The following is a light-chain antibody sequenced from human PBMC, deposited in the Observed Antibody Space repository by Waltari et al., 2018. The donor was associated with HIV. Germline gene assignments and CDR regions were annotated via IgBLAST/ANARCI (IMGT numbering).Light chain of an antibody. Sequence: EIVLTQSPGTLSLSPGERATLSCRASKSVRSSDFDLTWYQQNPGQAPRLLIYGASRRATGISDRFSGSGSGTDFTLTISRLEPEDFAVDFCQQYEGSPALYTFGQGTRLEI. V-gene: IGKV3-20*01. CDR2: GAS. CDR3: QQYEGSPALYT. CDR1: KSVRSSD. J-gene: IGKJ2*01.